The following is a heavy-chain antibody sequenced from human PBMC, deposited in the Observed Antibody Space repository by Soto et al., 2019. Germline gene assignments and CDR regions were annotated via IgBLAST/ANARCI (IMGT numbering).Heavy chain of an antibody. J-gene: IGHJ5*02. D-gene: IGHD1-1*01. CDR2: IYHSGST. Sequence: SETLSLTCAVSGGSISSGGDSWSWIRQPPGKGLEWIGYIYHSGSTYYNPSLKSRVTISVDKSKNQFSLKLTSVTAADTAVYYCARDQLEGNWFDPWGQGTLVTVSS. CDR1: GGSISSGGDS. CDR3: ARDQLEGNWFDP. V-gene: IGHV4-30-2*01.